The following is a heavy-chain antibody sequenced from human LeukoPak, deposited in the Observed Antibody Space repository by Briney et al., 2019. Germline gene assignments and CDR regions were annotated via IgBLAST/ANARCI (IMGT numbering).Heavy chain of an antibody. Sequence: PGESLKISCKGSGYSFTSYWIGWVRQMPGKGLEWMGIIYPGDSDTRYSPSLQGQVTISADKSISTAYLQWSSLKASDTAMYYCATWSGTPKYYYYYMDVWGKGTTVTVSS. CDR1: GYSFTSYW. CDR2: IYPGDSDT. J-gene: IGHJ6*03. D-gene: IGHD3-3*01. V-gene: IGHV5-51*01. CDR3: ATWSGTPKYYYYYMDV.